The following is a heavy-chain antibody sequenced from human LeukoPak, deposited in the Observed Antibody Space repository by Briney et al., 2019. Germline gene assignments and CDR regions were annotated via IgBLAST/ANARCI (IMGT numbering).Heavy chain of an antibody. CDR1: GFTFSSYW. D-gene: IGHD3-16*02. CDR3: AKDAITFGGVIVFNFDY. CDR2: INSDGSST. Sequence: GGSLRLSCAASGFTFSSYWMHWVRQAPGKGLVWVSRINSDGSSTSYADSVKGRFTISRDNAKNTLYLQMNSLRAEDTAVYYCAKDAITFGGVIVFNFDYWGQGTLVTVSS. J-gene: IGHJ4*02. V-gene: IGHV3-74*01.